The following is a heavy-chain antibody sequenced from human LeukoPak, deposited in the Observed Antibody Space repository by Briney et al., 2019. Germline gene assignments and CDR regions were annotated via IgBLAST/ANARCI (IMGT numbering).Heavy chain of an antibody. CDR2: ITAYSGNT. CDR3: AREPPSIWCSDTSCYPTFDY. J-gene: IGHJ4*02. D-gene: IGHD2-2*01. CDR1: GGTFNSYA. V-gene: IGHV1-18*01. Sequence: ASVKVSCKASGGTFNSYAISWVRQAPGQGLEWMGWITAYSGNTHYAQNLQGRVTMTTDTSTSTAYLELRSLRSDDTAMYYCAREPPSIWCSDTSCYPTFDYWGQGTLVTVSS.